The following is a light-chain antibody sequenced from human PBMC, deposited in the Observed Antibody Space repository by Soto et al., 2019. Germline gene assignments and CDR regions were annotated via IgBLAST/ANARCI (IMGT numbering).Light chain of an antibody. CDR2: AES. CDR1: QGIAGS. V-gene: IGKV1-9*01. Sequence: DIQLPQSPSFLSASVGDRVTITCRASQGIAGSLAWYQQKPGKPPKLLIYAESTLQSGVPSRFRGSGSETRGTLTISSLQPEDFATYYCQQVKSYPRTFGGGTRVEIK. CDR3: QQVKSYPRT. J-gene: IGKJ4*01.